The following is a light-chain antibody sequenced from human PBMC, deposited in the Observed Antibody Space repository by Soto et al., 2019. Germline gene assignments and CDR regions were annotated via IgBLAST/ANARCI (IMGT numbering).Light chain of an antibody. V-gene: IGKV3-11*01. CDR2: DTS. J-gene: IGKJ5*01. CDR1: QSVSRY. Sequence: EIVLTQSPGTLSLSPGERATLSCRASQSVSRYLAWYQQKPGQAPRLLIYDTSSRATGIPARFSGSGSGTVFTLTISMLEADDFADYYCQQRSNWITFGQGTRLEIK. CDR3: QQRSNWIT.